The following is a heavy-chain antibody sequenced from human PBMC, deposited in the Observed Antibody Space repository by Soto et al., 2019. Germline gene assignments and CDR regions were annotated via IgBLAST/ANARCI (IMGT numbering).Heavy chain of an antibody. CDR3: AKDPKSSTMVRGVQDYYYGMDV. CDR1: GFTFSSYA. J-gene: IGHJ6*02. D-gene: IGHD3-10*01. V-gene: IGHV3-23*01. CDR2: ISGSGGST. Sequence: GGSLRLSCAASGFTFSSYAMSWVRQAPGKGLEWVSAISGSGGSTYYADSVKGRFTISRDNSKNTLYLQMNSLRAEDTAVYYCAKDPKSSTMVRGVQDYYYGMDVWGQGTTVTVSS.